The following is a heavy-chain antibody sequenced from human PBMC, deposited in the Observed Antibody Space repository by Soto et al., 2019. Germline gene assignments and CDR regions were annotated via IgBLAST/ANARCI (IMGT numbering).Heavy chain of an antibody. V-gene: IGHV1-69*13. D-gene: IGHD3-22*01. Sequence: ASVKVSCKASGGTFSSYAISWVRQAPGQGLEWMGGIIPIFGTANYAQKFQGRVTITADESTSTAYMELSSLRSEDTAVYYCARDLYDSSGYYSLVAFDIWGQGTMVTVSS. CDR1: GGTFSSYA. CDR3: ARDLYDSSGYYSLVAFDI. CDR2: IIPIFGTA. J-gene: IGHJ3*02.